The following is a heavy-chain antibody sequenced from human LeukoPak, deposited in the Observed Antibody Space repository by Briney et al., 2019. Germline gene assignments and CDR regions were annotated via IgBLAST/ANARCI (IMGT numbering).Heavy chain of an antibody. J-gene: IGHJ4*02. D-gene: IGHD3-10*01. Sequence: PSETLSLTCTVSGGSISSSSYYWGWIRQPPGKGLEWIGTIYYSGSTDYNPSLKSRVTRSVDTSKNQFSLRLSSVTAADTAVYYCMSGGSRRALIHYWGQGILVTVSS. CDR2: IYYSGST. V-gene: IGHV4-39*01. CDR3: MSGGSRRALIHY. CDR1: GGSISSSSYY.